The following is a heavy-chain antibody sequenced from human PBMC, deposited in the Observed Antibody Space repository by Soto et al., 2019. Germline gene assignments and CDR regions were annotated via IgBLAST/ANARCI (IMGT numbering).Heavy chain of an antibody. V-gene: IGHV1-69*06. CDR1: GGTFSSYA. J-gene: IGHJ6*02. D-gene: IGHD2-15*01. CDR2: IIPIFGTA. Sequence: ASVKVSCKASGGTFSSYAISWVRQAPGQGLEWMGGIIPIFGTANYAQKFQGRVTITADKSTSTAYMELSSLRSEDTAVYYCAREYCSGGSCYSRVRYYYGMDVWGQGTTVTVSS. CDR3: AREYCSGGSCYSRVRYYYGMDV.